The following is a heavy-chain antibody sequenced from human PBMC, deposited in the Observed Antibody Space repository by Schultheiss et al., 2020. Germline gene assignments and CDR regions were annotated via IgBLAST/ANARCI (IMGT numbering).Heavy chain of an antibody. CDR3: ASLRGYYYDSGY. Sequence: GSLRLSCAASGFTFSDYYMSWIRQAPGKGLEWVSYISSSSSYIYYADSVKGRFTISRDNAKNSLYLQMNSLRAEDTAVYYCASLRGYYYDSGYWGQGTLVTVSS. CDR1: GFTFSDYY. J-gene: IGHJ4*02. D-gene: IGHD3-22*01. CDR2: ISSSSSYI. V-gene: IGHV3-11*06.